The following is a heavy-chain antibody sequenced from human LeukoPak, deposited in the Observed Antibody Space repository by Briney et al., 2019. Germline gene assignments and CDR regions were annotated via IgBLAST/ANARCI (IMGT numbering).Heavy chain of an antibody. J-gene: IGHJ5*02. Sequence: SETLSLTCAVYGGSFSGYYWSWIRQPPGKGLEWIWEINHSGSTNYNPSLKSRVTISVDTSKNQFSLKLSSVTAADTAVYYCARGRSWGLRGVAWFDPWGQGTLVTVSS. CDR1: GGSFSGYY. CDR2: INHSGST. V-gene: IGHV4-34*01. CDR3: ARGRSWGLRGVAWFDP. D-gene: IGHD4-17*01.